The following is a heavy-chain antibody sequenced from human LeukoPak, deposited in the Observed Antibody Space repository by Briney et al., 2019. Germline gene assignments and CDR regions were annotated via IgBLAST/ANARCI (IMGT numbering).Heavy chain of an antibody. CDR3: ASTDSSGWYDADY. CDR1: GFTFSSDA. J-gene: IGHJ4*02. V-gene: IGHV3-30-3*01. CDR2: ISFDGSNK. Sequence: GRSLRLSCAASGFTFSSDAMHWVRQAPGKGLDWVAVISFDGSNKYYADSVKGRFTISSDNSKNTLFLQMNSLRAEDTAVYYCASTDSSGWYDADYWGQGTLVTVSS. D-gene: IGHD6-19*01.